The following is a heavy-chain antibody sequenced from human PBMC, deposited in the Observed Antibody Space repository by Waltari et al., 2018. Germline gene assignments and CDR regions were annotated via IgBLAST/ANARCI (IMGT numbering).Heavy chain of an antibody. J-gene: IGHJ4*02. CDR1: GGTFSSYA. D-gene: IGHD6-6*01. CDR2: ISPYFGTA. V-gene: IGHV1-69*14. CDR3: ARVGEEYSSLATLDY. Sequence: QVQLVQSGAEVKKPGSSVKVSCMASGGTFSSYAISWVRQAPGQGLEWMRGISPYFGTANYAQKFQGRVTITAGKSTSTAYIELSSLRSEDTAVYYCARVGEEYSSLATLDYWGQGTLVTVSS.